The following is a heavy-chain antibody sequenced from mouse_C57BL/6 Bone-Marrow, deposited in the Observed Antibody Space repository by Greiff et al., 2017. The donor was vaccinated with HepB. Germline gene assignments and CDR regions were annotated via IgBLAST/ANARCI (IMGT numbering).Heavy chain of an antibody. CDR2: INPNYGTT. CDR1: GYSFTDYN. D-gene: IGHD4-1*01. Sequence: EVQLQESGPELVKPGASVKISCKASGYSFTDYNMNWVKKSNGKSLEWIGVINPNYGTTSYNQKFKGKTTLTVDQSSSTAYMQLNSLTSEDSAVYYCARENWDVYYYAMDCWGQGTSVTVSS. V-gene: IGHV1-39*01. CDR3: ARENWDVYYYAMDC. J-gene: IGHJ4*01.